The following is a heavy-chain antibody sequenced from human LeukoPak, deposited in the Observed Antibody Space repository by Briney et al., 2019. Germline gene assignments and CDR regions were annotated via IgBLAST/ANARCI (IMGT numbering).Heavy chain of an antibody. Sequence: GASVKVSCKASGYTFTSYYMHWVRQAPGQGLEWMGIINPSGGSTSYAQKFQGRVTMTRDTSTSTAYMELRSLRADDTAVYYCARGVTLVNVDIVATTDYWGQGTLVTVSS. CDR2: INPSGGST. D-gene: IGHD5-12*01. V-gene: IGHV1-46*01. CDR1: GYTFTSYY. J-gene: IGHJ4*02. CDR3: ARGVTLVNVDIVATTDY.